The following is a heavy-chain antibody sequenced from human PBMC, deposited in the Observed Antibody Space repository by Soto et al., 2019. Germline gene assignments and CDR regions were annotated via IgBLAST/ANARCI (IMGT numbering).Heavy chain of an antibody. J-gene: IGHJ6*04. CDR2: INHSGST. CDR1: GGSFSGYY. CDR3: ARRGNMVRASRGKTTGEDV. V-gene: IGHV4-34*01. D-gene: IGHD3-10*01. Sequence: SETLSLTCAVYGGSFSGYYWSWIRQPPGKGLEWIGEINHSGSTNYNPSLKSLVTLSVATSKNKFSLKLSSVTASDTAVYYCARRGNMVRASRGKTTGEDVWGKGTTVTVSS.